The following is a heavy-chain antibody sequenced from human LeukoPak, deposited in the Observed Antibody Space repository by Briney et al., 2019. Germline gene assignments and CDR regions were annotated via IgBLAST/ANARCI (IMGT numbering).Heavy chain of an antibody. CDR2: IYRGGRA. CDR1: GFTVSTNY. J-gene: IGHJ6*03. V-gene: IGHV3-53*01. Sequence: GGSLRLSCAASGFTVSTNYMSWVRQVPGKGLEWFSFIYRGGRAYYADSVKGRFTISRDNSKNTVYLQMNSLRAEDTAVYYCARVLSGYDFYYYYYMDVWGKGTTVTVSS. CDR3: ARVLSGYDFYYYYYMDV. D-gene: IGHD5-12*01.